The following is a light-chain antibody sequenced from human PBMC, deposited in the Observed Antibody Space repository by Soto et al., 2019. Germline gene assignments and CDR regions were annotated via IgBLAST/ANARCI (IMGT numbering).Light chain of an antibody. CDR1: KLGDKY. CDR2: QDS. J-gene: IGLJ2*01. CDR3: QAWDSSTDGV. V-gene: IGLV3-1*01. Sequence: SYELTQPPSVSVSPGQTASITCYGDKLGDKYACWYQQKPGQPPVVVIYQDSKRPSGIPERFSGSNSGNTATLTISGTQAMDEADYYCQAWDSSTDGVFGGGTKLTVL.